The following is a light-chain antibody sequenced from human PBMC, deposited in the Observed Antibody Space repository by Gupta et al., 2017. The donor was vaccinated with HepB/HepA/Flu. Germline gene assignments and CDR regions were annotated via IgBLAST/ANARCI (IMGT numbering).Light chain of an antibody. CDR2: GAS. Sequence: EIVMTQSPGTLSVSPGERATLSCRASQSVSSNLAWYQQKPGQAPRLVIYGASTRDTGIPARFSGSGSGKEFSLTISSLLSEDFAVYYCQQFRNWPPITFGRGTKVEIK. V-gene: IGKV3-15*01. CDR1: QSVSSN. J-gene: IGKJ4*01. CDR3: QQFRNWPPIT.